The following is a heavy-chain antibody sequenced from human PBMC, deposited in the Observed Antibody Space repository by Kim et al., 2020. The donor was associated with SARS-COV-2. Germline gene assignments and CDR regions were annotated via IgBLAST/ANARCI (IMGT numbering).Heavy chain of an antibody. Sequence: GGSLRLSCAASGFMSSNYYVNWVRQRPGKGLEWVSRISNDGGVTDYADSVRGRFTMSRDSAENTVYLQMNSLSAEDTAVYYCARGILRDGFDDWGQGTTVSVSS. J-gene: IGHJ6*02. CDR3: ARGILRDGFDD. CDR2: ISNDGGVT. V-gene: IGHV3-74*01. D-gene: IGHD5-18*01. CDR1: GFMSSNYY.